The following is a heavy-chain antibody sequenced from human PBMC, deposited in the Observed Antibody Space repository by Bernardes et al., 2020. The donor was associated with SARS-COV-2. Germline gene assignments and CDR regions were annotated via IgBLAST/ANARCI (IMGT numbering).Heavy chain of an antibody. V-gene: IGHV1-18*04. J-gene: IGHJ6*02. CDR3: ARGGYCSEANCYGRGHHKYYGLDV. CDR1: GYTFINYG. Sequence: ASVKVSCKTSGYTFINYGISWVRQVQGRGLEWMGWISPYDDNTRYAERLQGRLSLTTDTSARTAYMVLRGLRSDDTAIYYCARGGYCSEANCYGRGHHKYYGLDVWGQGTSVTVS. CDR2: ISPYDDNT. D-gene: IGHD2-2*01.